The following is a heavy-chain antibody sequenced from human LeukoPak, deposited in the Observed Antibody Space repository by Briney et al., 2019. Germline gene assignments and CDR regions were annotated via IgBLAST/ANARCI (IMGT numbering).Heavy chain of an antibody. CDR1: GGTFCSYA. Sequence: SVKVSCKASGGTFCSYAISWGRQAPGQGLGWVGRIIPIFGTANYAQKFQGRVTITTSEYTSTAYMELSSLRSEDTAVYYCAREFYNWKPLSGDDAFDIWGQGTMVTVSS. CDR3: AREFYNWKPLSGDDAFDI. D-gene: IGHD1-20*01. J-gene: IGHJ3*02. V-gene: IGHV1-69*05. CDR2: IIPIFGTA.